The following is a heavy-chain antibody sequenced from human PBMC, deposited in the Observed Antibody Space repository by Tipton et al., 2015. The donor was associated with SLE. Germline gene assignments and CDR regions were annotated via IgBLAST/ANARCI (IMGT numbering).Heavy chain of an antibody. D-gene: IGHD1-26*01. V-gene: IGHV3-30*02. CDR3: STDSGIVGASQGGYYPMDV. Sequence: SLRLSCAASGFTFSSYGMHWVRQAPGKGLEWVAFIRYDGSNKYYADSVKGRFTISRDNSKNTLYLQMNSLRAEDTAVYYCSTDSGIVGASQGGYYPMDVWGQGTTVTVSS. CDR2: IRYDGSNK. J-gene: IGHJ6*02. CDR1: GFTFSSYG.